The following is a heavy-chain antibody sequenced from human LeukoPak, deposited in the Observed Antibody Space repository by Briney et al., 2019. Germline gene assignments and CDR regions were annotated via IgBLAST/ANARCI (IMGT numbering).Heavy chain of an antibody. CDR1: GGSISNYY. Sequence: SETLSLTCTASGGSISNYYWSWIRQPPGKGLEWIGYIYYSGSINYSPSLKSRVTISVDTPKNQFSLKLTSVTAADTAVYYCARVRDGYPYYFDYWGQGTLVTVSS. CDR3: ARVRDGYPYYFDY. J-gene: IGHJ4*02. D-gene: IGHD5-24*01. V-gene: IGHV4-59*01. CDR2: IYYSGSI.